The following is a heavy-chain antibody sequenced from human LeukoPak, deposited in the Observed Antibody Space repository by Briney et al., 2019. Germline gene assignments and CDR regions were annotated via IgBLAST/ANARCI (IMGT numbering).Heavy chain of an antibody. CDR3: ARNQEVTMVRGRGQGAFDI. D-gene: IGHD3-10*01. CDR2: IIPIFVTA. CDR1: GGTFSSYA. V-gene: IGHV1-69*06. J-gene: IGHJ3*02. Sequence: ASVKVSCKASGGTFSSYAISWVRQAPGQGLEWMGGIIPIFVTANYAQKFQGRVTITADKSTSTAYMELSSRRSEDTAVYYCARNQEVTMVRGRGQGAFDIWGQGTMVTVSS.